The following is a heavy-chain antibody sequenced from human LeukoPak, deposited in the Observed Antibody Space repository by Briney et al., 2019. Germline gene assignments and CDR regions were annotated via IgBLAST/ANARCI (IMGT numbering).Heavy chain of an antibody. CDR2: ISTYNADT. Sequence: ASVKVSCKASGYTFTSYGISWFRQAPGQGLEWMGWISTYNADTDYAQKFQGRVTMTTETSTSTAYMELRSLISDDTAVYYCATGRPGVSIPYYFDYWGQGTLVTVSS. D-gene: IGHD2-21*01. V-gene: IGHV1-18*01. CDR1: GYTFTSYG. J-gene: IGHJ4*02. CDR3: ATGRPGVSIPYYFDY.